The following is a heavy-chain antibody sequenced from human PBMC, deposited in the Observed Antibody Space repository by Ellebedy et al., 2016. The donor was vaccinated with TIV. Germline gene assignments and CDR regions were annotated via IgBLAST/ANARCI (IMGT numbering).Heavy chain of an antibody. D-gene: IGHD3-10*01. CDR3: AKDRLWRGSGTQTFDN. Sequence: GESLKISCAASGFIFSSYGMHWVRQAPRKGLEWVAVIRYDGTNKFYADSVKGRFIISRDNSKNTLYLQMNSLRAEDTAVYYCAKDRLWRGSGTQTFDNWGQGTLVTVSS. J-gene: IGHJ4*02. CDR1: GFIFSSYG. CDR2: IRYDGTNK. V-gene: IGHV3-30*02.